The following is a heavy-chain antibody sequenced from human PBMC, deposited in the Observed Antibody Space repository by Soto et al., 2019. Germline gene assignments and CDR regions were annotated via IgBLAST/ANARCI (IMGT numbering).Heavy chain of an antibody. J-gene: IGHJ5*02. V-gene: IGHV3-48*02. D-gene: IGHD5-18*01. CDR2: ISSSSSTI. CDR1: GFTFSSYS. Sequence: EVQLVESGGGLVQPGGSLRLSCAASGFTFSSYSMNWVRQAPGKGLEWVSYISSSSSTIYYADSVKGRFTISRDNAKNSLYLKMNSLRDEDTAVYYCARESGYLNWFDPWGQGTLVTVSS. CDR3: ARESGYLNWFDP.